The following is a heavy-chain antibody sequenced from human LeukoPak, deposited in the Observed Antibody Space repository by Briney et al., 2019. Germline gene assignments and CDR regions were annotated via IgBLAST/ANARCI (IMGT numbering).Heavy chain of an antibody. V-gene: IGHV1-2*06. J-gene: IGHJ5*02. CDR2: INPNSGGT. Sequence: ASVKVPCKASGYTFTGYYMHWVRQAPGQGLEWMGRINPNSGGTNYAQKFQGRVTVTRDTSISTAYMELSRLRSDDTAVYYCAREKQWLAREVFDPWGQGTLVTVSS. CDR3: AREKQWLAREVFDP. D-gene: IGHD6-19*01. CDR1: GYTFTGYY.